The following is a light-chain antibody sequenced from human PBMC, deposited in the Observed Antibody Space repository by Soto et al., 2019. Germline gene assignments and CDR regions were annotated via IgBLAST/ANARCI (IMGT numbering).Light chain of an antibody. Sequence: QLVLTQPPSVSGAPGKRVTISCTGSSSNIGAGYDVHWYQQLPGTAPKLLIYGNSNRPSGVPDRFSGSKSGTSASLAITGLQAEDEADYYCQSYDSSLSGYVFGTGTKLAVL. CDR2: GNS. J-gene: IGLJ1*01. CDR1: SSNIGAGYD. CDR3: QSYDSSLSGYV. V-gene: IGLV1-40*01.